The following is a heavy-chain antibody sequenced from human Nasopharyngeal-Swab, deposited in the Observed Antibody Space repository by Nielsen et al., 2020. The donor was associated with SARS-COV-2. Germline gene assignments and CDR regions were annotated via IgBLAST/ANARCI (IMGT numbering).Heavy chain of an antibody. Sequence: WLRQPPGKGLEWVSAISGSGGSTYCADSVKGRFTISRDNSKNTLYLQMNSLRAEDTAVYYCAKDLKPMYYDFWSGYYTDYYYYMDVWGKGTTVTVSS. V-gene: IGHV3-23*01. CDR2: ISGSGGST. CDR3: AKDLKPMYYDFWSGYYTDYYYYMDV. D-gene: IGHD3-3*01. J-gene: IGHJ6*03.